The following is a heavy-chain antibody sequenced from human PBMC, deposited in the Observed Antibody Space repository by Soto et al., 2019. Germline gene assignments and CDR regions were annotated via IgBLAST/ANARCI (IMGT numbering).Heavy chain of an antibody. CDR1: GYTFTSCA. D-gene: IGHD6-19*01. CDR3: ARVVGGIPVAGSWNWFDP. V-gene: IGHV1-18*04. Sequence: QVQLVQSGTEVKKPGASVKVSCKASGYTFTSCALSWVRHAPGQGLEWMGWISTYNGNTNYAQNLQGRVTMTTDISTNTAYMELRSLRSDDTAVYYCARVVGGIPVAGSWNWFDPWGQGTLVTVSS. J-gene: IGHJ5*02. CDR2: ISTYNGNT.